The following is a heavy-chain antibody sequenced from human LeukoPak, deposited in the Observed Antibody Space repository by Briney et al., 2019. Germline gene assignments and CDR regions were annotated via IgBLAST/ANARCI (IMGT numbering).Heavy chain of an antibody. CDR3: ARALNVGGAHDAFDI. D-gene: IGHD2-21*01. J-gene: IGHJ3*02. Sequence: GGSLRLSCAASRFTFSSYDMHWVRQATGKGLEWVSAIGTAGDTYYPGSVKGRFTISRENAKNSLYLQMNSLRAGDTAVYYCARALNVGGAHDAFDIWGQGTMVTVSS. CDR2: IGTAGDT. CDR1: RFTFSSYD. V-gene: IGHV3-13*01.